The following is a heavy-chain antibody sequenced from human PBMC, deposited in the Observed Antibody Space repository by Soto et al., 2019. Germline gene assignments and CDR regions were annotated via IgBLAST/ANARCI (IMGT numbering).Heavy chain of an antibody. V-gene: IGHV4-30-4*01. J-gene: IGHJ6*02. CDR1: GGSIGSGDYY. CDR3: ARDSATYYDFWSGLYYGMDV. CDR2: IYYSGST. Sequence: PSETLSLTCTVSGGSIGSGDYYWSWIRQPPGKGLEWIGYIYYSGSTYYNPSLKSRVTISVDTSKNQFSLKLSSVTAADTAVYYCARDSATYYDFWSGLYYGMDVWGQGTTVTVSS. D-gene: IGHD3-3*01.